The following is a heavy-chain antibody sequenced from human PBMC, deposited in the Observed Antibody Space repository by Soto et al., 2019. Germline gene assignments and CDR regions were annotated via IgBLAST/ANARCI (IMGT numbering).Heavy chain of an antibody. D-gene: IGHD6-13*01. V-gene: IGHV3-49*03. CDR3: TRDLGIAGALLNGGRDY. Sequence: GGSLRLSCTASGFTFGDYAMSWFRQAPGKGLEWVGFIRSKAYGGTTEYAASVKGRFTISRDDSKSIAYLQMNSLKTEDTAVYYCTRDLGIAGALLNGGRDYWGKGTLVTVSS. J-gene: IGHJ4*02. CDR1: GFTFGDYA. CDR2: IRSKAYGGTT.